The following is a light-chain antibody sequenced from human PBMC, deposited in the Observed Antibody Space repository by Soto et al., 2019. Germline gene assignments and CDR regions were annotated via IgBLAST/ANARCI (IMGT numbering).Light chain of an antibody. CDR2: AAS. CDR3: QQYGDSPLT. Sequence: EILFTQSPSTLSLSPGEGATLSCRASQSVTVNSLAWYQQKPGQAPRLLIYAASTRAAAVTDRFTGSGSGTDFALTISRLEPEDFGVYYCQQYGDSPLTSGPGTQVDIK. J-gene: IGKJ3*01. CDR1: QSVTVNS. V-gene: IGKV3-20*01.